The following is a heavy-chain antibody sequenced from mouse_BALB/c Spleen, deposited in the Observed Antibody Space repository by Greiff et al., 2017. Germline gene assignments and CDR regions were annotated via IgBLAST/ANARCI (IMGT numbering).Heavy chain of an antibody. CDR2: ISDGGSYT. CDR3: SRDGNYGSNPACFAY. V-gene: IGHV5-4*02. D-gene: IGHD1-1*01. CDR1: GFTFSDYY. Sequence: EVKLVESGGGLVKPGGSLKLSCAASGFTFSDYYMYWVRQTPEKRLEWVATISDGGSYTYYPDSVKGRFTISRDNAKNNLYLQMSSLKSEDTAMYYSSRDGNYGSNPACFAYWGQGTLVTVSA. J-gene: IGHJ3*01.